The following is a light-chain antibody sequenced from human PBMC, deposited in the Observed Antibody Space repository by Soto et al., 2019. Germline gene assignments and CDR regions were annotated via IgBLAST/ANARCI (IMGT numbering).Light chain of an antibody. CDR3: SSYTSSKTYV. V-gene: IGLV2-14*01. CDR1: SSDVGGYNY. J-gene: IGLJ1*01. CDR2: EVS. Sequence: QSALTQPASVSGSPGQSITISCTGTSSDVGGYNYVSWSQQHPGKAPQLMIYEVSNRPSGVSNRFSGSKSGNTASLTISGLQAEDEADYYCSSYTSSKTYVFGTGTKLTVL.